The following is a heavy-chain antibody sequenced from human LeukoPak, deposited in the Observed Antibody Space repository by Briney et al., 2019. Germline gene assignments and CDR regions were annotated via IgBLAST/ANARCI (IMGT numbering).Heavy chain of an antibody. D-gene: IGHD2-21*02. Sequence: PGGSLRLSCAASGFSFSAFEMNWVRQAPGKGLEWISYISSSYRTIYYADSVKGRFTVSRDNTKNSIYLQMDSLRVEDTAVYYCARDDPMVTVSGMDAWGQGTTVTVSS. V-gene: IGHV3-48*03. CDR2: ISSSYRTI. J-gene: IGHJ6*01. CDR3: ARDDPMVTVSGMDA. CDR1: GFSFSAFE.